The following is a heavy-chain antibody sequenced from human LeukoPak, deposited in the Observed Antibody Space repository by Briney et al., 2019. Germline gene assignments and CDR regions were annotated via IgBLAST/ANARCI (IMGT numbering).Heavy chain of an antibody. CDR2: IYYSGST. J-gene: IGHJ4*02. Sequence: PSETLSLTCTVSGGSISSYYWSWIRQPPGKGLEWIGYIYYSGSTNYNPSLKSRVTISVDTSKNQFSLKLSSVTAADTAVYYCARGTSPAWHYYDSSGYYSYFDYWGQGTLVTVSS. CDR1: GGSISSYY. CDR3: ARGTSPAWHYYDSSGYYSYFDY. D-gene: IGHD3-22*01. V-gene: IGHV4-59*01.